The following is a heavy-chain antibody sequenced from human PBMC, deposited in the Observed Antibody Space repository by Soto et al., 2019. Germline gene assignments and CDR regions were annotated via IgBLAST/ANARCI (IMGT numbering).Heavy chain of an antibody. D-gene: IGHD2-15*01. J-gene: IGHJ4*02. CDR2: ISYDGSNK. CDR1: GFTFSSYG. V-gene: IGHV3-30*18. CDR3: AKGGGGGKDVVVVAAAPHF. Sequence: GGSLRLSCAASGFTFSSYGMHWVRQAPGKGLEWVAVISYDGSNKYYADSVKGRFTISRDNSKNTLYLQMNSLRAEDRAVYYGAKGGGGGKDVVVVAAAPHFGGQGTLVTVSS.